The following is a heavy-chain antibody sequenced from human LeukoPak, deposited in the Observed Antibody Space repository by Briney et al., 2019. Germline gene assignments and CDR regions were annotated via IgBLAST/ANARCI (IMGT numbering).Heavy chain of an antibody. Sequence: GGSLRLSCAASGFTFTDYYTSWIRQAPGKGLEWVSYISSSDNTIYYADSVKGRFTISRDNAKNSLYLQMNSLRAEDTAVYYCARLYDGSAYHADHFDYWGQGTLVIVSS. J-gene: IGHJ4*02. V-gene: IGHV3-11*04. CDR3: ARLYDGSAYHADHFDY. D-gene: IGHD3-22*01. CDR2: ISSSDNTI. CDR1: GFTFTDYY.